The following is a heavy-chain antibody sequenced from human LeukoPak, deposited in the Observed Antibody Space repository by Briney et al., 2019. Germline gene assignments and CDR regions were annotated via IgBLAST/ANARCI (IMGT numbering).Heavy chain of an antibody. CDR2: INWDGHK. D-gene: IGHD4-17*01. J-gene: IGHJ4*02. V-gene: IGHV2-70*01. CDR3: ARYLYGDSAFYFDY. Sequence: ESGPTLVNPTQTLTLTCTFSGFSLSTSGMCVSWIRQPPGKALEWLALINWDGHKYYSTSLKTRLTISKDTSRDQVVLTMTNVDPVDTGTYYCARYLYGDSAFYFDYWGQGTLVTVSS. CDR1: GFSLSTSGMC.